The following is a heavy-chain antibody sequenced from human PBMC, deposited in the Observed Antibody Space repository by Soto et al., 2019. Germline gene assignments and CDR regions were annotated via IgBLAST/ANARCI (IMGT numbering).Heavy chain of an antibody. D-gene: IGHD6-19*01. CDR1: GCSISSGPYS. CDR3: ARVAVAGTRVDY. V-gene: IGHV4-39*07. CDR2: FYYSEST. Sequence: SETLSLTCTVSGCSISSGPYSWGWIRQPPGEGLEWIGTFYYSESTYYNPSLESRVTISVDKSKNQFSLKLSSVTAADTAVYYCARVAVAGTRVDYWGQGTLVTVS. J-gene: IGHJ4*02.